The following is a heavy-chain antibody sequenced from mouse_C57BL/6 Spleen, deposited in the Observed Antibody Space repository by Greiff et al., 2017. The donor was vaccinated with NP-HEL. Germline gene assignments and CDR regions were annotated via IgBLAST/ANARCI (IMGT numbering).Heavy chain of an antibody. D-gene: IGHD2-5*01. J-gene: IGHJ2*01. CDR2: IYPGSGST. CDR1: GYTFTSYW. Sequence: QVQLQQPGAELVKPGASVKMSCKASGYTFTSYWITWVKQRPGQGLEWIGDIYPGSGSTNYNEKFKSKATLPVDPSSSTAYMQLSSLTSEDSAVYYCARSYSNYDYFDYWGQGTTLTVSS. CDR3: ARSYSNYDYFDY. V-gene: IGHV1-55*01.